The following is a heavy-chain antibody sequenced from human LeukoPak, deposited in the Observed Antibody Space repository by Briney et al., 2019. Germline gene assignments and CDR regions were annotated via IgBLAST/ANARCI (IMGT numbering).Heavy chain of an antibody. CDR1: GFTFSSYG. CDR3: ARDGRCSGGSCYASGWFDP. V-gene: IGHV3-21*01. CDR2: ISSSSSYI. D-gene: IGHD2-15*01. Sequence: PGGSLRLSCAASGFTFSSYGMNWVRQAPGKGLEWVSSISSSSSYIYYADSVKGRFTISRDNAKNSLYLQMNSLRAEDTAVYYCARDGRCSGGSCYASGWFDPWGQGTLVTVSS. J-gene: IGHJ5*02.